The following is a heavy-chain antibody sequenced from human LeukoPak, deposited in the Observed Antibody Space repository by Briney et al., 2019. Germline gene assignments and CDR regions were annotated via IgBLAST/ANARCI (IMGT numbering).Heavy chain of an antibody. CDR3: ARGYSGYEFGY. V-gene: IGHV3-7*04. CDR1: GFTFSTSW. J-gene: IGHJ4*02. Sequence: SGGSLRLSCAASGFTFSTSWMNWVRQAPGKGLEWVANIKEDGSEEYYVDSVKGRFTISRDNARKSLYLQMNSLGVEDTAVYYCARGYSGYEFGYWGQGTLVTVSS. CDR2: IKEDGSEE. D-gene: IGHD5-12*01.